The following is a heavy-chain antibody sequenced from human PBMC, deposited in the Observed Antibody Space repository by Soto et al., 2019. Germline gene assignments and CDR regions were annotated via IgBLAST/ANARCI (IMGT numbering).Heavy chain of an antibody. Sequence: SETLSLTCAVYGGSFSGYYWSWIRQPPGKGLEWIGEINHSGSTNYNPSLKSRVTISVDTSKNQFSLKLSSVTAADTAVYYCARLGYCSGGSCGEQVDYWGQGTLVTVSS. J-gene: IGHJ4*02. CDR3: ARLGYCSGGSCGEQVDY. CDR1: GGSFSGYY. CDR2: INHSGST. V-gene: IGHV4-34*01. D-gene: IGHD2-15*01.